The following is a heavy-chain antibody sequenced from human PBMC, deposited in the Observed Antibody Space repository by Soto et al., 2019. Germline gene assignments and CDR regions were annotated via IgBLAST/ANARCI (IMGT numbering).Heavy chain of an antibody. Sequence: QVQLVQSGAEVKKPGASVKVSCKASSYTFINYGISWVRQAPGQGLEWMGWISTYNGNTNYANQLQGRVTMTTDTYTRKDYMELSSVGSDDTAVYYCGRVSGSGYYSWGYWGQGTLVTVSS. CDR1: SYTFINYG. J-gene: IGHJ4*02. D-gene: IGHD5-12*01. CDR3: GRVSGSGYYSWGY. CDR2: ISTYNGNT. V-gene: IGHV1-18*01.